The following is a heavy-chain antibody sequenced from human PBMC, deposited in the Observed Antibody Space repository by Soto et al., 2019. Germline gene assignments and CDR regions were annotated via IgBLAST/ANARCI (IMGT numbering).Heavy chain of an antibody. V-gene: IGHV1-69*06. CDR1: GGTFSSYA. CDR3: AREKVSYGGNPVEFDY. J-gene: IGHJ4*02. Sequence: VASVKVSCKASGGTFSSYAISWVRQAPGQGLEWMGGIIPIFGTANYAQKFQGRVTITADKSTSTAYMELSSLRSEDTAVYYCAREKVSYGGNPVEFDYWGQGTLVTVSS. D-gene: IGHD2-15*01. CDR2: IIPIFGTA.